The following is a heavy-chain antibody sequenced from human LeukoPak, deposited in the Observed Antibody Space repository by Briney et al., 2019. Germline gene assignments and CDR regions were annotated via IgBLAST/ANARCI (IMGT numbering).Heavy chain of an antibody. CDR1: GFTFNDYY. CDR2: INIGGTNT. J-gene: IGHJ5*02. V-gene: IGHV3-11*01. Sequence: GGSLRLSCAASGFTFNDYYMSWLRQAPGKGLEWLSYINIGGTNTHYADSVKGRFTISRDNAKKSLYLEMNNLRAEDTAVYYCATDGAGFDTWGQGVLITVSS. CDR3: ATDGAGFDT.